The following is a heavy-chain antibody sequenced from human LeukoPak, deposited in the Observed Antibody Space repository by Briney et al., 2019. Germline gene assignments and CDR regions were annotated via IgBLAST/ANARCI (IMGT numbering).Heavy chain of an antibody. J-gene: IGHJ3*02. CDR3: ASNLGARNAFDI. D-gene: IGHD1-1*01. CDR2: ISGSGGST. Sequence: GGSLRLSCAASGFTFSSYAMSWVRQAPGKGLEWVSAISGSGGSTYYADSVKGRFTISRDNSKNTLYLQVNSLRAEDTAVYYCASNLGARNAFDIWGQGTMVTVSS. V-gene: IGHV3-23*01. CDR1: GFTFSSYA.